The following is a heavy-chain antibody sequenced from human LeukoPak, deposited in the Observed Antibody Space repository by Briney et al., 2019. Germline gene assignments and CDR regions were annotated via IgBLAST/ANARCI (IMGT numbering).Heavy chain of an antibody. CDR3: ARCRGGGCDHFNF. D-gene: IGHD2-15*01. Sequence: SETLSLTCTVSGGSNSSYYWNWIRQPAGKGLEWIGRIYTSGSTNYNPSLKSRITMSVDASKNQLSLKLTSVTAADTAVYYCARCRGGGCDHFNFWGQGTLVTVSS. CDR1: GGSNSSYY. J-gene: IGHJ4*02. V-gene: IGHV4-4*07. CDR2: IYTSGST.